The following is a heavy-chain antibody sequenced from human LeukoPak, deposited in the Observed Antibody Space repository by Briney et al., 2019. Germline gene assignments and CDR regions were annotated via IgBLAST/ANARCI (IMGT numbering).Heavy chain of an antibody. D-gene: IGHD6-13*01. CDR1: GFTFDDYT. CDR3: AKDSAAVNYYYYMDV. Sequence: GGSLRLSCAGSGFTFDDYTMHWVRQAPGKGLEWVSLISWDGGSTYYADSVKGRFTISRDNSKNSLYLQMNSLRTEDTALYYCAKDSAAVNYYYYMDVWGKGTTVTVSS. J-gene: IGHJ6*03. CDR2: ISWDGGST. V-gene: IGHV3-43*01.